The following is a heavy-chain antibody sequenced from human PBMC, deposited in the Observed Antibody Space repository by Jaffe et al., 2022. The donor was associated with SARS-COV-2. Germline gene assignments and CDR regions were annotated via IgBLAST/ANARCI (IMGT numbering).Heavy chain of an antibody. CDR2: IYYSGST. J-gene: IGHJ5*02. CDR1: GGSISSGGYY. CDR3: ARARRGDCYMCGYWFDP. D-gene: IGHD2-21*02. Sequence: QVQLQESGPGLVKPSQTLSLTCTVSGGSISSGGYYWSWIRQHPGKGLEWIGYIYYSGSTYYNPSLKSRVTISVDTSKNQFSLKLSSVTAADTAVYYCARARRGDCYMCGYWFDPWGQGTLVTVSS. V-gene: IGHV4-31*03.